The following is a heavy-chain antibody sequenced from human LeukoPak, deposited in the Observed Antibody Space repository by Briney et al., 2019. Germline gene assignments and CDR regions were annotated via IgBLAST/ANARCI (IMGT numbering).Heavy chain of an antibody. V-gene: IGHV3-7*01. Sequence: GGSLRLSCAASGFTFSSYYMSWVRQAPGKGPEWVANIKQDGSEEYYVDFVKGRFTISRDNAKNSLYLQMNSLRAEDTAVYYCGRDGVSAAMDYWGQGTLVAVSS. CDR3: GRDGVSAAMDY. CDR2: IKQDGSEE. CDR1: GFTFSSYY. J-gene: IGHJ4*02. D-gene: IGHD2-2*01.